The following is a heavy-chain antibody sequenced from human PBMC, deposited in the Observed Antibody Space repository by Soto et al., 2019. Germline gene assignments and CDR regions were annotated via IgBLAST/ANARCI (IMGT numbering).Heavy chain of an antibody. CDR1: GFTFSNYG. D-gene: IGHD6-19*01. Sequence: QVQLVESGGGVVQPGTSLRLSCAASGFTFSNYGIHWVRQAPGKGLEWVAVISYDGSNKYYTDSVKGRFTISRDNSQNTVYLQMSSLRVEDTAVYYCAKVNEQRRVRQGFDIWGQGTKVSVSS. V-gene: IGHV3-30*18. CDR3: AKVNEQRRVRQGFDI. CDR2: ISYDGSNK. J-gene: IGHJ3*02.